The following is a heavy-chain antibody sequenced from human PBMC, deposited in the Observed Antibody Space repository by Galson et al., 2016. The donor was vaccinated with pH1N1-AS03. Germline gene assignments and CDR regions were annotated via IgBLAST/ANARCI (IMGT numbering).Heavy chain of an antibody. CDR1: GGSVSTDPYY. CDR2: ITYSGIA. CDR3: ERVAPPRDFQTAVKNFYNMDV. V-gene: IGHV4-61*01. Sequence: LSLTCTVSGGSVSTDPYYWSWIRQPPRKGLEWIGYITYSGIAYYNPSLKSRVTISEDSSKNQFYLKMNSVAAADTAVYYCERVAPPRDFQTAVKNFYNMDVLGQGTTVTVSS. J-gene: IGHJ6*02. D-gene: IGHD4-11*01.